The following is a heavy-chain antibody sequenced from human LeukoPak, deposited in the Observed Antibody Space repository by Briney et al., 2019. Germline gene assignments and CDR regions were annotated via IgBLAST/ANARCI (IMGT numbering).Heavy chain of an antibody. J-gene: IGHJ2*01. CDR2: IYSGGST. CDR1: GFTFSSYS. D-gene: IGHD6-13*01. Sequence: PGGSLRLSCAASGFTFSSYSMNWVRQAPGKGLEWVSVIYSGGSTYYADSVKGRFTISRDNSKNTLYLQMNSLRAEDTAVYYCARDPSSSWYWYFDLWGRGTLVTVSS. V-gene: IGHV3-53*01. CDR3: ARDPSSSWYWYFDL.